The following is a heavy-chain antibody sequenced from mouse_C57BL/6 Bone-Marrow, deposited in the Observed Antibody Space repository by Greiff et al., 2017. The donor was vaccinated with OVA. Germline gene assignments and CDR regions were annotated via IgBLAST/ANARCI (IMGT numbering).Heavy chain of an antibody. CDR2: IHPNSGST. D-gene: IGHD1-1*01. J-gene: IGHJ2*01. CDR1: GYTFTSYW. V-gene: IGHV1-64*01. CDR3: ARCAYYYGSSSRDY. Sequence: QVQLQQPGAELVKPGASVKLSCKASGYTFTSYWMHWVKQRPGQGLEWIGMIHPNSGSTNYNEKFKSKATLTVDKSSSTAYMQLSSLTSEDSAVYYCARCAYYYGSSSRDYWGQGTTLTVSS.